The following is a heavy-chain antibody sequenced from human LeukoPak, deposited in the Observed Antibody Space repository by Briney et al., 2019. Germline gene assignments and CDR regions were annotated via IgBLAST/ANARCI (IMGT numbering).Heavy chain of an antibody. CDR2: IYYSGST. CDR1: GGSISSGGYY. CDR3: ARDPGSWYRHFDY. D-gene: IGHD6-13*01. J-gene: IGHJ4*02. Sequence: SETLSLTCTVSGGSISSGGYYWSWIRQHPGKGLEWIGYIYYSGSTYYNPSLKGRVSLSLDTSKNHFSLNLSSVTAADTAVYYCARDPGSWYRHFDYWGQGTLVTVSS. V-gene: IGHV4-31*03.